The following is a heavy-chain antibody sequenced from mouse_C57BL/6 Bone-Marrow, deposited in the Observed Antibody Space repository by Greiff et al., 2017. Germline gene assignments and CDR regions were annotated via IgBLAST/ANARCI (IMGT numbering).Heavy chain of an antibody. Sequence: EVQLQQSGPELVKPGASVKIPCKASGYTFTDYNMDWVKQSHGKSLEWIGDINPNNGGTIYNQKFKGKAALTVDKSSSTAYMELRSLTSEDTAVYYCARYDYAWFAYWGQGTLVTVSA. CDR1: GYTFTDYN. CDR3: ARYDYAWFAY. J-gene: IGHJ3*01. CDR2: INPNNGGT. D-gene: IGHD2-4*01. V-gene: IGHV1-18*01.